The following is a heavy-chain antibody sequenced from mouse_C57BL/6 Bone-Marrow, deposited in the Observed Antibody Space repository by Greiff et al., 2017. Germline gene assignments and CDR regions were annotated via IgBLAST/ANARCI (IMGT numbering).Heavy chain of an antibody. V-gene: IGHV5-6*02. J-gene: IGHJ2*01. D-gene: IGHD2-3*01. CDR1: GFTFSSYG. CDR2: ISSGGSYT. Sequence: EVNVVESGGDLVKPGGSLKLSCAASGFTFSSYGMSWVRQTPDKRLEWVATISSGGSYTYYPDSVKGRFTISRDNAKNTLYLQMSSLKSEDTAMYYCARGWLLGYWGQGTTLTVSS. CDR3: ARGWLLGY.